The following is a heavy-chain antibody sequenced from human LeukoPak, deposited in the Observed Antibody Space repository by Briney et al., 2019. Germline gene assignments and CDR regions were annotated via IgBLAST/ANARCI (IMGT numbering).Heavy chain of an antibody. CDR3: ALLAVASDFDY. CDR1: GFPFSVFE. V-gene: IGHV3-48*03. D-gene: IGHD6-19*01. CDR2: IGSSGTTR. Sequence: GGSLRLSCAVPGFPFSVFEMNWVRQAPGKGLEWVSNIGSSGTTRYYADSVKGRFSISRDNAKNSLYLQTNSLRVEDTGVYYCALLAVASDFDYWGQGALVTVSS. J-gene: IGHJ4*02.